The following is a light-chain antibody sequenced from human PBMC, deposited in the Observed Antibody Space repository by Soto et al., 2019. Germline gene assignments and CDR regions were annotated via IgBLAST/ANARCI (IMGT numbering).Light chain of an antibody. Sequence: IVLTQSPATLSLSPGERATLSCRASQDVGKYLAWYQQNPGQAPRLLIYDTSNRASGIPARFSGSGSGTDFTLTISSLEPEDFAVYYCQQRSNWPPLTFGGGTKVDIK. J-gene: IGKJ4*01. CDR1: QDVGKY. V-gene: IGKV3-11*01. CDR3: QQRSNWPPLT. CDR2: DTS.